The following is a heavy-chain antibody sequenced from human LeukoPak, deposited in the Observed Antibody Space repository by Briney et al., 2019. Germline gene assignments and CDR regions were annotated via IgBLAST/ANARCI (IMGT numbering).Heavy chain of an antibody. J-gene: IGHJ4*02. CDR2: IYSGGST. V-gene: IGHV3-66*01. Sequence: PGGSLRLSCAASEFSVGSNYMTWVRQAPGKGLEWVSLIYSGGSTYYADSVKGRFTISRDNSKNTLYLQMNSLRAEDTAVYYCAKEIGQQLVSDYWGQGTLVTVSS. D-gene: IGHD6-13*01. CDR3: AKEIGQQLVSDY. CDR1: EFSVGSNY.